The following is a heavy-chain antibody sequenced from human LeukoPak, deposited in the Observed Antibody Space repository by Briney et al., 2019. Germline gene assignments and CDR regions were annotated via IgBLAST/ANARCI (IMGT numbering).Heavy chain of an antibody. Sequence: GGSLRLSCTASGFTFNSYSMTWVRQAPGMGLEWVANIKHDGSEKYYVDSVRGRFTISRDNAKNSLYLQMNTLRAEDTAVYFCASYGSGSYLWGQGTLVTVSS. V-gene: IGHV3-7*01. J-gene: IGHJ4*02. CDR3: ASYGSGSYL. D-gene: IGHD3-10*01. CDR2: IKHDGSEK. CDR1: GFTFNSYS.